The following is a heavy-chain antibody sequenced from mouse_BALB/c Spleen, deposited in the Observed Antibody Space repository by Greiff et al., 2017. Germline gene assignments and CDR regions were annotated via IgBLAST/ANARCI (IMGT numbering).Heavy chain of an antibody. CDR1: GFTFSSYA. V-gene: IGHV5-6-5*01. D-gene: IGHD1-1*01. J-gene: IGHJ1*01. CDR3: ARDTGSSYWYFDG. CDR2: ISSGGST. Sequence: EVMLVESGGGLVKPGGSLKLSCAASGFTFSSYAMSWVRQTPEKRLEWVESISSGGSTYYPASVKGRFTISRDTARNILYLQMSSLRSEDTAMYYCARDTGSSYWYFDGWGAGTTVTVSS.